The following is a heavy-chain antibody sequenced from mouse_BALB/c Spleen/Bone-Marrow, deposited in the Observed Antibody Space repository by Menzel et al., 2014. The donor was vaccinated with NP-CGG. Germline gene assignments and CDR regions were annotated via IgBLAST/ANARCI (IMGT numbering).Heavy chain of an antibody. D-gene: IGHD1-1*01. CDR2: IYPGSGST. Sequence: VKLMESGPELVKPGASVKMSCKASGYTFTDYVISWVKQRTGQGLEWIGEIYPGSGSTYYNEKFKGKATLTADKSSNTAYMQLSSLTSEDSAVYFCARGGGYGSSWFAYWGQGTLVTVSA. CDR1: GYTFTDYV. J-gene: IGHJ3*01. V-gene: IGHV1-77*01. CDR3: ARGGGYGSSWFAY.